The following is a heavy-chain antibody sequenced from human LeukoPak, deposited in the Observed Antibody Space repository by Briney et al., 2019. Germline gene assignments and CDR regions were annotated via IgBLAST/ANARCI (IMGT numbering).Heavy chain of an antibody. CDR3: ARIGGYSYGAYYYYGMDV. CDR1: GGSISSSSYY. Sequence: NPSETLSLTCTVSGGSISSSSYYWGWIRQPPGKGLEWIGSIHYSGSTYYNPSLKSRVTISVDTSKNQFSLKLSSVTAADTAVYYCARIGGYSYGAYYYYGMDVWGQGTTVTVSS. CDR2: IHYSGST. V-gene: IGHV4-39*07. D-gene: IGHD5-18*01. J-gene: IGHJ6*02.